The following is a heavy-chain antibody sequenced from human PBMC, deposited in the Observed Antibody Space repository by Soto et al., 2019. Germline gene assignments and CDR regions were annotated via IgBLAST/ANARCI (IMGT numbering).Heavy chain of an antibody. CDR2: IWYDGSNK. CDR1: GFTFSSYG. V-gene: IGHV3-33*01. Sequence: QVQLVESGGGVVQPGRSLRLSCAASGFTFSSYGMHWVRQAPGKGLEWVAVIWYDGSNKYYADSVKGRFTISRDNSKNTLYLQMNSLRAEDTAVYYCARGKGAFDIWGQGTMVTVSS. J-gene: IGHJ3*02. CDR3: ARGKGAFDI.